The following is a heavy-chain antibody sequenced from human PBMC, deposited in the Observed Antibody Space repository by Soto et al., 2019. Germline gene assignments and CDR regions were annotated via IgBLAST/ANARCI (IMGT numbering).Heavy chain of an antibody. J-gene: IGHJ6*02. CDR2: VSNAGNNK. Sequence: QVQLVESGGGVVQPGRSLRLSCAASGFTFSRYTMHWVRLAPGKGLEWVAVVSNAGNNKYYADSVKGRFTISRDNSENTLYLQMNSLRAEDSAVYYCARDDFSWGYFDWFPPVYGLAVWGPGTTVPVSS. CDR1: GFTFSRYT. D-gene: IGHD3-9*01. CDR3: ARDDFSWGYFDWFPPVYGLAV. V-gene: IGHV3-30-3*01.